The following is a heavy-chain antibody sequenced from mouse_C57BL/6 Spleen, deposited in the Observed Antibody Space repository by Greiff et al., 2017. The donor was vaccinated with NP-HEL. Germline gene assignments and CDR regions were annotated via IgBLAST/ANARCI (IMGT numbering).Heavy chain of an antibody. CDR2: ILPGSGST. J-gene: IGHJ3*01. D-gene: IGHD1-1*01. CDR3: ARGPSMDDGSRGGFAY. CDR1: GYTFTGYW. Sequence: VQVVESGAELMKPGASVKLSCKATGYTFTGYWIEWVKQRPGHGLEWIGEILPGSGSTNYNEKFKGKATFTADTSSNTAYMQLSSLTTEDSAIYYCARGPSMDDGSRGGFAYWGQGTLVTVSA. V-gene: IGHV1-9*01.